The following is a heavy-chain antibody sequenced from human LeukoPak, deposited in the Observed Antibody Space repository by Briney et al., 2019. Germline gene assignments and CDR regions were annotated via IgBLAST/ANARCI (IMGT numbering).Heavy chain of an antibody. D-gene: IGHD6-13*01. CDR1: GYTFTTYD. CDR3: AGGAAAVTSDY. Sequence: ASVKVSCKASGYTFTTYDINWVRQATGQGLEWMGWMDPSRGTTGYAQKLQGRVTMTTDTSTSTAYMELRSLRSDDTAVYYCAGGAAAVTSDYWGQGTLVTVSS. J-gene: IGHJ4*02. CDR2: MDPSRGTT. V-gene: IGHV1-8*01.